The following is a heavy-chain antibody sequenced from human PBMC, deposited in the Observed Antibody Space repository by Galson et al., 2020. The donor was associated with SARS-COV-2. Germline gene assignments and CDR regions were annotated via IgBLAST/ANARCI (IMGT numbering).Heavy chain of an antibody. V-gene: IGHV4-39*01. CDR3: ARLFEWGLRSDDFDY. CDR2: IYYSGST. J-gene: IGHJ4*02. D-gene: IGHD1-26*01. Sequence: ETSETLSLTCTVSGGSVSSRHYYWGWIRQAPGKGLEWIGSIYYSGSTYYNTSPKSRVTISVDTSKNQFSLTLNSVTAADTAVYYCARLFEWGLRSDDFDYWGQGTLVTVSS. CDR1: GGSVSSRHYY.